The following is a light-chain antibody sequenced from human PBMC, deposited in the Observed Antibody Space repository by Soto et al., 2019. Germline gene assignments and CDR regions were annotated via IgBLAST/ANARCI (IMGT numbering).Light chain of an antibody. CDR3: QQRAGWPPT. CDR1: QSVSNNY. CDR2: DAS. Sequence: EIVLTQSPGTLSLSPGERATLSCRASQSVSNNYLAWYQQKPGQAPRLLIYDASNRANGIPARFTGSGSGTDFTLTISSLEPEDFAVYFCQQRAGWPPTFGGGTKVDIK. J-gene: IGKJ4*01. V-gene: IGKV3-11*01.